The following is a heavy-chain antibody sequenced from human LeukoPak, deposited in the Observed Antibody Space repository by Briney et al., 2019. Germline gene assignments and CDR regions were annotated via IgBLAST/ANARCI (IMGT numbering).Heavy chain of an antibody. V-gene: IGHV4-34*01. CDR3: ARDRTRYYYYSYMDV. Sequence: SETLSLTCAVYGGSFSGYYWSWIRQPPGKGLEWIGSIYYSGSTYYNPSLKSRVTISVDTSKNQFSLKLSSVTAADTAVYYCARDRTRYYYYSYMDVWGKGTAVTIPS. D-gene: IGHD1-14*01. CDR2: IYYSGST. CDR1: GGSFSGYY. J-gene: IGHJ6*03.